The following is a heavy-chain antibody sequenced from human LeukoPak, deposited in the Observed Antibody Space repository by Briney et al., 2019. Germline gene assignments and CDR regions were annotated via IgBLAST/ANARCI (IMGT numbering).Heavy chain of an antibody. CDR3: ARQRGYSGYDYIGY. D-gene: IGHD5-12*01. J-gene: IGHJ4*02. Sequence: SETPSLTCTVSGGSISSSSYYWGWICQPPGKGLEWIGSIYYSGSTYYNPSLKSRVTISVDTSKNQFSLKLSSVTAADTAVYYCARQRGYSGYDYIGYWGQGTLVTVSS. CDR2: IYYSGST. CDR1: GGSISSSSYY. V-gene: IGHV4-39*01.